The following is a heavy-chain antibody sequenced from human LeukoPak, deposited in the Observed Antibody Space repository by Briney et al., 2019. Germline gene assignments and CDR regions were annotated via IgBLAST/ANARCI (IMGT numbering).Heavy chain of an antibody. Sequence: PSQTLSLTCTVSGGSISSGSYYWSWIRQPAGKGLEWIGRIYTSGSTNYNPSLKSRGTISVDTSKNQFSLKLSSVTAADTAVYYCARETGSAHANWFDPWGQGTLVTVSS. J-gene: IGHJ5*02. CDR1: GGSISSGSYY. V-gene: IGHV4-61*02. CDR3: ARETGSAHANWFDP. D-gene: IGHD1-14*01. CDR2: IYTSGST.